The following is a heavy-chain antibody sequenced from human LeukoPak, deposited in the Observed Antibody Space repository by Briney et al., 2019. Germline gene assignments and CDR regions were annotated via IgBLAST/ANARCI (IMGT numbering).Heavy chain of an antibody. CDR2: IYYSGST. CDR3: ARDHPYYDSSGYYDLFDY. CDR1: GGSVSSGSYY. J-gene: IGHJ4*02. Sequence: SETLSLTCTVSGGSVSSGSYYWSWIRQPPGKGLEWIGYIYYSGSTNYNPSLKSRVTISVDTSKNQFSLKLSSVTAADTAVYYCARDHPYYDSSGYYDLFDYWGPGTLVTVSS. V-gene: IGHV4-61*01. D-gene: IGHD3-22*01.